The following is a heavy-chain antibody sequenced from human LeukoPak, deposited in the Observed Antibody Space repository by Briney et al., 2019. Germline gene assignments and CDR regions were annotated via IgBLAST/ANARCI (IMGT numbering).Heavy chain of an antibody. Sequence: KPSETLSLTCTVSGGSISSYYWSWIRQPAGKGLEWIGRIYTSGSTNYNPSLKSRVTMSVDTSKNQFSLKLSSVTAADTAVYYCARDNYYGSASFLYYFDYWGQGTLVTVSS. CDR1: GGSISSYY. D-gene: IGHD3-10*01. CDR3: ARDNYYGSASFLYYFDY. CDR2: IYTSGST. V-gene: IGHV4-4*07. J-gene: IGHJ4*02.